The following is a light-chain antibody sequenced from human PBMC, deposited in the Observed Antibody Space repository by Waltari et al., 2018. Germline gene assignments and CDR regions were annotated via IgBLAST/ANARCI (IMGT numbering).Light chain of an antibody. J-gene: IGLJ3*02. CDR2: DVS. Sequence: QAALTQPAAVSGSPGQSVTLSCTGASSVIERYDIVSSYQQHPGNGPKLVISDVSKRPEGVSDRFSVSKSGDTPSLTISGLQFEDEADYYCCSYAGNYVWVFGGGTRLTVL. V-gene: IGLV2-23*02. CDR1: SSVIERYDI. CDR3: CSYAGNYVWV.